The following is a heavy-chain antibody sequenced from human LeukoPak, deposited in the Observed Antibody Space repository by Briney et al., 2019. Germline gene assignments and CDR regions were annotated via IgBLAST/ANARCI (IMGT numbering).Heavy chain of an antibody. D-gene: IGHD3-22*01. CDR3: ARQRVYYYDSSGAQVSDY. CDR1: GGSISSGDYY. J-gene: IGHJ4*02. Sequence: SQTLSLTCSVSGGSISSGDYYWSWIRQPPGKGLEWIGTIFHNGITYYHPSLKSRVTISVDTSKNQFSLKLRSVTAADTAVYYCARQRVYYYDSSGAQVSDYWGQGTLVTVSS. CDR2: IFHNGIT. V-gene: IGHV4-30-2*03.